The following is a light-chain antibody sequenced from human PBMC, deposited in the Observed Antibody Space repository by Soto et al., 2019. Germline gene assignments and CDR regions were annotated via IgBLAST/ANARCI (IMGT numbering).Light chain of an antibody. V-gene: IGKV1-5*01. CDR3: QQYNSYST. CDR2: DAS. Sequence: DIQMTQSPSTLSASVGDRVTITCRASQSISSWLAWYPQKPGKAPKLLIYDASSLESGVPSRFSGSGSGTEFTLTISSLQHDDFATYYCQQYNSYSTFGQGTKVEIK. CDR1: QSISSW. J-gene: IGKJ1*01.